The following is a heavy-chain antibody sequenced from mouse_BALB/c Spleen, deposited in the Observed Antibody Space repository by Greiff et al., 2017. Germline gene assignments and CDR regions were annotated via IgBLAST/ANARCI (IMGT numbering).Heavy chain of an antibody. CDR2: IWGDGST. CDR3: ARAPAYFAMDY. V-gene: IGHV2-6-7*01. J-gene: IGHJ4*01. Sequence: QVQLQQSGPGLVAPSQSLSITCTVSGFSLTGYGVNWVRQPPGKGLEWLGMIWGDGSTDYNSALKSRLSISKDNSKSQVFLKMNSLQTDDTARYYCARAPAYFAMDYWGQGTSVTVSS. CDR1: GFSLTGYG.